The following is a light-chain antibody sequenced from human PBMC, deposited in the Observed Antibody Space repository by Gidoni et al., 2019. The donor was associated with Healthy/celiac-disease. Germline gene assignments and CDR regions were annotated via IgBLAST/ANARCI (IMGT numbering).Light chain of an antibody. V-gene: IGKV1-27*01. CDR3: QKPPGS. CDR2: AAS. Sequence: DIQMTQSPSSLSASVGDRVTITCRASQGISNYLAWYQQKPGKVPKLLIYAASTLQSGVPSRFSGSGSGTDFTLTISSLQPEDVATYYCQKPPGSFGPGTKVDIK. J-gene: IGKJ3*01. CDR1: QGISNY.